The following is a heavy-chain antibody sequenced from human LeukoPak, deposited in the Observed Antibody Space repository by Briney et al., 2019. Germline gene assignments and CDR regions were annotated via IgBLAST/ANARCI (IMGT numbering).Heavy chain of an antibody. J-gene: IGHJ4*02. Sequence: AGGSLRLSCAASGFTFSSYSMNWVRQAPGKGLEWIGEINHSGSTNYNPSLKSRVTISVDTSKNQFSLKLSSVTAADTAVYYCGRAMVRGGVRYWGQGTLVTVSS. CDR1: GFTFSSYS. CDR3: GRAMVRGGVRY. D-gene: IGHD3-10*01. V-gene: IGHV4-34*01. CDR2: INHSGST.